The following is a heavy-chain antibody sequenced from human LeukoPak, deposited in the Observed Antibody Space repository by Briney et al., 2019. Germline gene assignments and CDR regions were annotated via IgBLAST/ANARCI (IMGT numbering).Heavy chain of an antibody. Sequence: PGGSLRLSCATSGFSFNSYWMSWVRQAPGKGLEWVANIKQDGSEKYYVDSVKGRFTISRDNVKNSLYLQMNSLRTEDTAVYYCARIEAGGWGQGTLVTVSS. J-gene: IGHJ4*02. CDR1: GFSFNSYW. CDR3: ARIEAGG. CDR2: IKQDGSEK. V-gene: IGHV3-7*01.